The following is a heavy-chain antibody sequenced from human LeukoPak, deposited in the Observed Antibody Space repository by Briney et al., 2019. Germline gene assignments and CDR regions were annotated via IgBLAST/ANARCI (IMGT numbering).Heavy chain of an antibody. CDR2: INCGDGYT. J-gene: IGHJ4*02. Sequence: ASVKVSCKPSGYTFTSYHAHWVRQAPGQGLEWMGIINCGDGYTNYAQKFQGRVSVTADTSTSTLYMELSSPTTEDTAIYYCTRDLGGSYSIDYWGQGTLVTVSS. CDR1: GYTFTSYH. CDR3: TRDLGGSYSIDY. V-gene: IGHV1-46*01. D-gene: IGHD1-26*01.